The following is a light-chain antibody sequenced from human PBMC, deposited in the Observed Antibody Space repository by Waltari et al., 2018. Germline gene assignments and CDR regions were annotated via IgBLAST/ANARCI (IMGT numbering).Light chain of an antibody. CDR1: QGISNF. CDR2: AAS. V-gene: IGKV1-27*01. J-gene: IGKJ1*01. Sequence: DIQMTQSPSSLSASVGDRVTITCRASQGISNFLAWYQQKPGKVPKLLIYAASTLQSEVPSRFSGSGSGTDFTLTINSLHPEDVATYYCQKYDSEGTFGQGTKVEIK. CDR3: QKYDSEGT.